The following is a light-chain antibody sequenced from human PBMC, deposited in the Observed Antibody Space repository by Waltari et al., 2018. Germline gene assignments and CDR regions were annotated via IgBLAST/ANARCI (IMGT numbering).Light chain of an antibody. CDR1: RSNIDHHY. CDR2: RFY. Sequence: QSVLTQPPSASGTPVQRVTISCSGGRSNIDHHYVFWYQQFPGTAPKLLIYRFYQRPSGVPDRFSGSKSGTSASLAISGLRSDDEADYYCAAWDDSLSVWVFGGGTKLTVL. V-gene: IGLV1-47*01. J-gene: IGLJ3*02. CDR3: AAWDDSLSVWV.